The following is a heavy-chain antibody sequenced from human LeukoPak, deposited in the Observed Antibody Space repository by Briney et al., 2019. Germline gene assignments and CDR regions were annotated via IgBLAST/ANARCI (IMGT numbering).Heavy chain of an antibody. CDR3: AKGVGRADSSGYYS. J-gene: IGHJ4*02. CDR2: IKPDGTYT. V-gene: IGHV3-74*01. CDR1: GSTFSGSW. D-gene: IGHD3-22*01. Sequence: GGSLRLSCAASGSTFSGSWMHWVRQAPGKGLVWLSRIKPDGTYTSYADFVKGRFTISRDNAKNTLYLQVNSLRAEDTAVYYCAKGVGRADSSGYYSWGQGTLVTVSS.